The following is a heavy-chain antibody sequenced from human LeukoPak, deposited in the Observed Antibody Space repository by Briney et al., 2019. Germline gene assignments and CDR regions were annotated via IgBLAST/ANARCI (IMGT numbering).Heavy chain of an antibody. J-gene: IGHJ4*02. Sequence: PSETLSLTCTVSGGSISSYYWSWIRQPPGKGLEWIGYIYYSGSTYYNPSLKSRVTISVDTSKNQFSLKLSSVTAADTAVYYCARSGPGYYYGSGSYYIPYYFDYWGQGTLVTVSS. D-gene: IGHD3-10*01. CDR3: ARSGPGYYYGSGSYYIPYYFDY. CDR1: GGSISSYY. V-gene: IGHV4-30-4*01. CDR2: IYYSGST.